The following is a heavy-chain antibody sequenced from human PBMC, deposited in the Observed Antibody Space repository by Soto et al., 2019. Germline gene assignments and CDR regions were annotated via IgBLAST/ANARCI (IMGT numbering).Heavy chain of an antibody. D-gene: IGHD5-12*01. Sequence: TSETLSLTCTVSGDSISDYYWSWIRQPPGKGLEWVGYIYYTGSTTYNPSLKSRLTISVDTSKNQFSLKLRSVTAADTAVYYCARLGRWLQALDSWGQGTLVTVSS. V-gene: IGHV4-59*08. CDR3: ARLGRWLQALDS. CDR1: GDSISDYY. CDR2: IYYTGST. J-gene: IGHJ4*02.